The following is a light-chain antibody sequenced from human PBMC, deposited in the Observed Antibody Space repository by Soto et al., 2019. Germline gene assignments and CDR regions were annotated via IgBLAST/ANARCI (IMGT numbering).Light chain of an antibody. Sequence: DIQMTQSPSSLSVSVGDRVTITCQASRYIGNYLNWYQQKPGKAPKLLINDASSLEIGVPSRFSGSGSWTDFSVTISSLQPEDMATYYWQQYHSLPITFGQGTRLDI. V-gene: IGKV1-33*01. J-gene: IGKJ5*01. CDR2: DAS. CDR3: QQYHSLPIT. CDR1: RYIGNY.